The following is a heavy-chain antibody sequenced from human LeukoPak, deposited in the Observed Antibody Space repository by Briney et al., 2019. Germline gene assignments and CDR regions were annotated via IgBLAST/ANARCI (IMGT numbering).Heavy chain of an antibody. D-gene: IGHD3-10*01. V-gene: IGHV4-59*12. CDR1: GGSISSYY. CDR2: IYYSGST. Sequence: SETLSLTCTVSGGSISSYYWSWIRQPPGKGLEWIGYIYYSGSTYYNPSLKSRVTISVDTSKNQFSLKLSSVTAADTAVYYCARDSWYYGSGNHYWGQGTLVTVSS. CDR3: ARDSWYYGSGNHY. J-gene: IGHJ4*02.